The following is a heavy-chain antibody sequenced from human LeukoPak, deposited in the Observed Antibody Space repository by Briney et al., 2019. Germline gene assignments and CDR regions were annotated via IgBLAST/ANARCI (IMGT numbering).Heavy chain of an antibody. V-gene: IGHV1-8*01. CDR2: MNPNSGNT. J-gene: IGHJ4*02. CDR1: GYTFTSYD. Sequence: GASVKVSCKASGYTFTSYDINWVRQVTGQGLEWMGWMNPNSGNTGYAQKFQGRVTMTRNTSISTAYMELSSLRSEDTAVYYCARAVAGHGIPDDYWGQGTLVTVSS. D-gene: IGHD6-19*01. CDR3: ARAVAGHGIPDDY.